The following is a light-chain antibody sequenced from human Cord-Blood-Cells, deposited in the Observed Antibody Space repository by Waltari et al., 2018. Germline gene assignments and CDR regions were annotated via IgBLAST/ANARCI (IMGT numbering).Light chain of an antibody. CDR1: SSDVGRYNL. Sequence: QSALTQPASVSGSPGPSITISCTGASSDVGRYNLVSWYQQHPGHAPKLMTYEGLKRPAGVSNRFSGSNSGDTASLTISGRQAEDEADYYCCSYAGSSSLVFGGGTKLTVL. CDR3: CSYAGSSSLV. V-gene: IGLV2-23*01. J-gene: IGLJ3*02. CDR2: EGL.